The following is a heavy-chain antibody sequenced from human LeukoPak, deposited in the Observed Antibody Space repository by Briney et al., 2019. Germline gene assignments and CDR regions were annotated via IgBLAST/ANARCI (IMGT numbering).Heavy chain of an antibody. Sequence: GGSLRLSCAASGFTFSSYAMSWVRQAPGKGLEWVSAISGSGGSTYYADSVKGRFTISRDNSKNTLYLQMNSLRAEDTAVYYCAKAPSSSGRFNIPFDYWGQGTLVTVSS. J-gene: IGHJ4*02. D-gene: IGHD6-19*01. V-gene: IGHV3-23*01. CDR2: ISGSGGST. CDR3: AKAPSSSGRFNIPFDY. CDR1: GFTFSSYA.